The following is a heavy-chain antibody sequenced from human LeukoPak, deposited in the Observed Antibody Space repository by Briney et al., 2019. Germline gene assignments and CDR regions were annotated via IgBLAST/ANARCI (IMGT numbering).Heavy chain of an antibody. J-gene: IGHJ4*02. CDR3: ARLVTGYYFDY. D-gene: IGHD2-21*02. CDR1: GGSISSYY. V-gene: IGHV4-39*07. Sequence: SETLSLTCTVSGGSISSYYWGWIRQPPGKGLEWIGNIYYTGSTFYNPSLKSRVTISADTSKNQLSLKLSSVTAADTAVYYCARLVTGYYFDYWGQGTLVTVSS. CDR2: IYYTGST.